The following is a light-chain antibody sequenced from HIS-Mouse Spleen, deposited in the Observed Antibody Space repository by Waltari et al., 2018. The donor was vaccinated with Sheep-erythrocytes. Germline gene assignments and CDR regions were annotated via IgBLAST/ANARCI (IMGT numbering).Light chain of an antibody. CDR2: DVS. Sequence: QPALTQPRSVSGSPGQSVTISCTGTSSDVGGYNDVSWYQQHTGKAPQLMSYDVSKRPSGVPDRFSGSKSGDTAALTISGLQAEDEADYYCCSYAGSYNHVFATGTKVTVL. CDR1: SSDVGGYND. CDR3: CSYAGSYNHV. V-gene: IGLV2-11*01. J-gene: IGLJ1*01.